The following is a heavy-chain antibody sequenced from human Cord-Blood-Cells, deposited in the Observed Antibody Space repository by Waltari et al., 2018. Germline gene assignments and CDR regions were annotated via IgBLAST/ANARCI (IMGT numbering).Heavy chain of an antibody. CDR2: IYYSGST. Sequence: QVQLQESGPGLVKPSETLSLTCTVSGGSISSYYWSWIRQPPGKGLEWIGYIYYSGSTNDNPSLKGRVTVSVGTSKSQFSLKLSSVTAADTAVYYCAREPWRAAADPCWYCDLWGRGTLVTVCS. CDR3: AREPWRAAADPCWYCDL. CDR1: GGSISSYY. D-gene: IGHD6-13*01. J-gene: IGHJ2*01. V-gene: IGHV4-59*01.